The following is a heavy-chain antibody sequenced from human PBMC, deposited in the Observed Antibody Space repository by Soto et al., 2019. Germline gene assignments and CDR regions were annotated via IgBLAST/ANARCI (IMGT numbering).Heavy chain of an antibody. CDR1: GGSISSSTYY. J-gene: IGHJ5*02. CDR2: IYYSGST. Sequence: ASETLSLTCTVSGGSISSSTYYWGWIRQPPGKGLEWIGSIYYSGSTYYNPSLKSRVTVSVDTSKNQFSLKLSSVTAADTAVYYCARGLRYFDWLSNLDWFDPWGQGTLVTVSS. D-gene: IGHD3-9*01. CDR3: ARGLRYFDWLSNLDWFDP. V-gene: IGHV4-39*01.